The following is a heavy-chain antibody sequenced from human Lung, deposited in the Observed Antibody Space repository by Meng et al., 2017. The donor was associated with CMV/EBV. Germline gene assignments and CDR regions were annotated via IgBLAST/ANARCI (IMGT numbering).Heavy chain of an antibody. V-gene: IGHV4-4*02. D-gene: IGHD3-10*01. J-gene: IGHJ1*01. CDR1: GASITNHNC. CDR3: LRRSGGSV. Sequence: VLEWLTPRVSPSATPSLTGAVLGASITNHNCWAWVRHPPGKGLGWLGEIPHRGSSAYNPSLKSRVSMSIDKSKNQFSLKLTSVTAADTAVYHCLRRSGGSVWGQGTLVTVSS. CDR2: IPHRGSS.